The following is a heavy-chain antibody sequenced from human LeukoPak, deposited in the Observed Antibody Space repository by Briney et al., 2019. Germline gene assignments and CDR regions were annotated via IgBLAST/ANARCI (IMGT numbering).Heavy chain of an antibody. Sequence: TGGSLRLSCVASGFTFSGFYIHWTRQAPGKGLVWVSHINWDGSVTTYADSVRGRFTISRDNAKNTLYLQMDSLRAEDTAVYYCSRGGYSHAFDVWGQGTMVTVSS. CDR1: GFTFSGFY. CDR2: INWDGSVT. CDR3: SRGGYSHAFDV. V-gene: IGHV3-74*01. D-gene: IGHD2-15*01. J-gene: IGHJ3*01.